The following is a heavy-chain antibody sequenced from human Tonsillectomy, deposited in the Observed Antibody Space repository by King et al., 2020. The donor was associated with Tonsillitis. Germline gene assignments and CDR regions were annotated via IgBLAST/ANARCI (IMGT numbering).Heavy chain of an antibody. J-gene: IGHJ5*02. CDR3: ARGRGAAAGRFDP. V-gene: IGHV3-30*04. CDR1: GFTFSSYA. CDR2: ISYDGRNK. Sequence: QLVQSGGGVVQPGRSLRLSCAASGFTFSSYAMHWVRQAPGKGLEWVALISYDGRNKYYADFVKGRFTISRDNFKNTLYLQMNSLRPEDTAVYYCARGRGAAAGRFDPWGQGTLVTVSS. D-gene: IGHD6-13*01.